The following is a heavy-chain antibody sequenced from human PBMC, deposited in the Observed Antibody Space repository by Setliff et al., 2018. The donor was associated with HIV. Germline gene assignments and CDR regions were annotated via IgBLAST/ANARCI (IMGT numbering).Heavy chain of an antibody. CDR3: ARGIAAAGLDY. Sequence: VASVKVSCKPSGYSFTNHYMHWVRQAPGQGLEWMGWINPSGGSTSYAQKFQGRVTMTRDTSTSTVYVELSSLRSEDTAVYYCARGIAAAGLDYWGQGTLVTVSS. V-gene: IGHV1-46*01. CDR2: INPSGGST. J-gene: IGHJ4*02. CDR1: GYSFTNHY. D-gene: IGHD6-13*01.